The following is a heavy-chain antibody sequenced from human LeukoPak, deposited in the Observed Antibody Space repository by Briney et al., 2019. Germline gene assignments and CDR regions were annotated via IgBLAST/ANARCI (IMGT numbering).Heavy chain of an antibody. CDR2: ISSSGGTI. D-gene: IGHD6-19*01. CDR3: ARGQLNSGWSACFGY. Sequence: QSGGSLRLSCAASGFSFSSYEMTWVRQAPGKGLEWVSYISSSGGTIYYADSVKGRFTISRDNAKNSLYLQMNSLRAEDTAVYYCARGQLNSGWSACFGYWGQGTLVTVSS. J-gene: IGHJ4*02. V-gene: IGHV3-48*03. CDR1: GFSFSSYE.